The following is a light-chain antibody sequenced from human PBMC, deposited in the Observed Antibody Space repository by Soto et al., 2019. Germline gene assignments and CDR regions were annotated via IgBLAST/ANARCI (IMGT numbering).Light chain of an antibody. CDR2: DVT. CDR1: SSDVGGYDY. J-gene: IGLJ2*01. Sequence: QSVLTQPASVSGSPGQSITISCTGTSSDVGGYDYVSWYQQHPGKAPKLMIYDVTNRPSGVSTRFSASKSGNTASLTISGLQAEDEADYYCCSFSSITTRIFGGGTKVTVI. CDR3: CSFSSITTRI. V-gene: IGLV2-14*03.